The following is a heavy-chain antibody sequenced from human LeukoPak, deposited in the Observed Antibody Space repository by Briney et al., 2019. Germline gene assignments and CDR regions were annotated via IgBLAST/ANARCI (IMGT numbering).Heavy chain of an antibody. Sequence: GGSLRLSCAASGFTFSNYGMHWVRQAPGKGLEWVAVISYDESVKYYADSVKGRFTISRDNSKNTLYLQMNSLRPEDTAVYYCAKGVVAATSAAYYGMDVWGQGTTVTVSS. D-gene: IGHD2-15*01. V-gene: IGHV3-30*18. CDR2: ISYDESVK. CDR3: AKGVVAATSAAYYGMDV. J-gene: IGHJ6*02. CDR1: GFTFSNYG.